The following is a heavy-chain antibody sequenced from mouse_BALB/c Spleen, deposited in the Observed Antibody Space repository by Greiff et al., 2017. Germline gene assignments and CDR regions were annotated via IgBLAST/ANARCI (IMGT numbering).Heavy chain of an antibody. CDR2: ILPGSGST. J-gene: IGHJ4*01. D-gene: IGHD2-10*01. Sequence: VKLVESGAELMKPGASVKISCKATGYTFSSYWIEWVKQRPGHGLEWIGEILPGSGSTNYNEKFKGKATFTADTSSNTAYMQLSSLTSEDSAVYYCARPYYGNSVYAMDYWGQGTSVTVSS. CDR3: ARPYYGNSVYAMDY. CDR1: GYTFSSYW. V-gene: IGHV1-9*01.